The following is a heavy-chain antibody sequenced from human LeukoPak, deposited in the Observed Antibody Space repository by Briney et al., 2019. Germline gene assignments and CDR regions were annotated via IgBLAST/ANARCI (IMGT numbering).Heavy chain of an antibody. CDR1: GYTFTRYD. CDR3: VRDPGAATFDY. J-gene: IGHJ4*02. V-gene: IGHV1-18*01. CDR2: INVKNGNT. D-gene: IGHD2-15*01. Sequence: APVKVSCKTSGYTFTRYDITWVRQAPGQGPDWMGGINVKNGNTNYAQKLRGRVTLSRGTSTSTAYMELRSLTSDDTAVYYCVRDPGAATFDYWGQGTLVTVSP.